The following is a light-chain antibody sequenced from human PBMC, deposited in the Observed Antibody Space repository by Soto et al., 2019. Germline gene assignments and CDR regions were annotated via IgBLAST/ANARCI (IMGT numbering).Light chain of an antibody. V-gene: IGKV3-20*01. CDR3: RQYGSSPSYT. Sequence: EIVLTQSPATLSLSPGERATLSCRASQSVSSSSYLAWYQQKPGQAPRLLIYGASSRATGIPDRFSGSGSATDCTLTISRLEPEDFAVYYCRQYGSSPSYTFGQGTKLEIK. J-gene: IGKJ2*01. CDR2: GAS. CDR1: QSVSSSSY.